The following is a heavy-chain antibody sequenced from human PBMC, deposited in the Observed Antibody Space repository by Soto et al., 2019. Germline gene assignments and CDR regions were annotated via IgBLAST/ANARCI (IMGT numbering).Heavy chain of an antibody. CDR3: ARARVAAAPNWFDP. D-gene: IGHD6-13*01. J-gene: IGHJ5*02. Sequence: SVKVSCKASGGTFSSYAISWVRQAPGQGLEWMGGIIPIFGTANYAQKFQGRVTITADESTSTAYMELSSLRSEDTAVYYCARARVAAAPNWFDPWGQGPMVTV. CDR2: IIPIFGTA. V-gene: IGHV1-69*13. CDR1: GGTFSSYA.